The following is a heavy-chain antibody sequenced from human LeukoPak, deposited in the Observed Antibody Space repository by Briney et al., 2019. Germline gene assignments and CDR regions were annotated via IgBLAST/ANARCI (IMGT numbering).Heavy chain of an antibody. D-gene: IGHD6-19*01. J-gene: IGHJ4*02. CDR2: IYTSGST. CDR3: ARAAEYSSGWYLFDY. CDR1: GVSISSSSYY. V-gene: IGHV4-61*02. Sequence: SETLSLTCTVSGVSISSSSYYWSWIRQPAGKGLEWIGRIYTSGSTNYNPSLKSRVTMSVDTSKNQFSLKLSSVTAADTAMYYCARAAEYSSGWYLFDYWGQGILVTVSA.